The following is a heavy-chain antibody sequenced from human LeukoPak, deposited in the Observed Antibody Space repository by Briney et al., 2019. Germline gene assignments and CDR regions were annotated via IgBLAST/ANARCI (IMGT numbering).Heavy chain of an antibody. V-gene: IGHV3-23*01. Sequence: GGSLRLSCAASGFTFSSYAMSWVRQAPGKGLEWVSAISGSGGSTYYADSVKGRFTISRDNSKNTLYLQMNSLRAEDTAVYYCGKDLRRYFDWISHFDYWGQGTLVTVSS. CDR1: GFTFSSYA. D-gene: IGHD3-9*01. J-gene: IGHJ4*02. CDR2: ISGSGGST. CDR3: GKDLRRYFDWISHFDY.